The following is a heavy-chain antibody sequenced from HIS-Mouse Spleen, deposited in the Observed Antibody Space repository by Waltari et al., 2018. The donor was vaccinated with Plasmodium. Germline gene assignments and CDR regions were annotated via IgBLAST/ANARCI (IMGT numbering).Heavy chain of an antibody. CDR2: INPNSGGT. J-gene: IGHJ4*02. V-gene: IGHV1-2*02. Sequence: QVQLVQSGAEVKKPGASVKVSCKASAYTFTGYYMHWGRQAPGQGLEWMGWINPNSGGTNYAQKFQGRVTRTRDTSISTAYMELSRLRSDDTAVYYCARRAYYYDSSGYGTFDYWGQGTVVTVSS. CDR1: AYTFTGYY. CDR3: ARRAYYYDSSGYGTFDY. D-gene: IGHD3-22*01.